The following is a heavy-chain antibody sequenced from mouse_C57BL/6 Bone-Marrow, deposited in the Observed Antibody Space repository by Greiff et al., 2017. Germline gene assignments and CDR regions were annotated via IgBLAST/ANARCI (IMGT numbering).Heavy chain of an antibody. J-gene: IGHJ1*03. Sequence: EVKLVESGGGLVKPGGSLKLSCAASGFTFSSYTMSWVRQTPEKRLQWVAAISGGGGNTYYPDSVKGRFTISRDNDKNILYLQMSRLRSEYTALYYCSRQVTTVLATKYFDVWGTGTTVTGSS. CDR2: ISGGGGNT. V-gene: IGHV5-9*01. CDR3: SRQVTTVLATKYFDV. D-gene: IGHD1-1*01. CDR1: GFTFSSYT.